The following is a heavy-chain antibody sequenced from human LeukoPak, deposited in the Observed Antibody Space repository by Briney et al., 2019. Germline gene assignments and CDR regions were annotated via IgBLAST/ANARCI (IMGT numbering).Heavy chain of an antibody. J-gene: IGHJ4*02. Sequence: ASVKVSCKASGYIFTAYYLHWVRQAPGQGLEWMGWINPDSGDTKFAQKFQGRVTMTRDTSISTAYMELSRLRSDDTAVYYCARVGIRSSWYRRYYFDYWGQGTLVTVSS. V-gene: IGHV1-2*02. CDR2: INPDSGDT. CDR3: ARVGIRSSWYRRYYFDY. D-gene: IGHD6-13*01. CDR1: GYIFTAYY.